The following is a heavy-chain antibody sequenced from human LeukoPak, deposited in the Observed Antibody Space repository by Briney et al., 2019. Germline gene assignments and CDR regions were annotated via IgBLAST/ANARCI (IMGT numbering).Heavy chain of an antibody. CDR2: VHTTGST. D-gene: IGHD4-23*01. CDR1: GGSISSSY. CDR3: ARDPNSAL. Sequence: KPSETLSLTCTVSGGSISSSYWGWIRQPAGKRLEWIGRVHTTGSTNYNPSFMSRVTMSIDTSKTQFSLKLTSVTAADTAVYYCARDPNSALWGQGILVTVSS. J-gene: IGHJ4*02. V-gene: IGHV4-4*07.